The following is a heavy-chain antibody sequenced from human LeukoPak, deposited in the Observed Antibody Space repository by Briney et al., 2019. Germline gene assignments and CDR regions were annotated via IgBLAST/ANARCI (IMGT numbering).Heavy chain of an antibody. V-gene: IGHV3-23*01. J-gene: IGHJ4*02. CDR1: GFTFSSYA. CDR3: AKAPVTTCRGAYCYPFDY. Sequence: GGTLRLSCAASGFTFSSYAVSWVRQAPGKGLERVSGITASGDNTYYADSVKGRFTISRDSSKNTLFLQMNRLRPEDAAVYYCAKAPVTTCRGAYCYPFDYWGQGTLVTVSS. D-gene: IGHD2-21*01. CDR2: ITASGDNT.